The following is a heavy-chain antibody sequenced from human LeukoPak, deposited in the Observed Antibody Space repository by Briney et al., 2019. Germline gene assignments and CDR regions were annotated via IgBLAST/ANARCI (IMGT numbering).Heavy chain of an antibody. D-gene: IGHD3-3*01. CDR3: AREQYDFWSGYADY. V-gene: IGHV3-30-3*01. CDR2: ISYDGSNK. Sequence: GSLRLSCAASGFTFSSYAMHWVRQAPGKGLEWVAVISYDGSNKYYADSVKGRSTISRDNSKNTLYLQMNSLRAEDTAVYYCAREQYDFWSGYADYWGQGTLVTVSS. CDR1: GFTFSSYA. J-gene: IGHJ4*02.